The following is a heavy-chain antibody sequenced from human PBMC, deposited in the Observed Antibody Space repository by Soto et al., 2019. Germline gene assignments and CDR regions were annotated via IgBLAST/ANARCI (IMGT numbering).Heavy chain of an antibody. CDR1: GFTFTSYA. V-gene: IGHV1-18*01. CDR3: ARDFTGWPPDGVDS. D-gene: IGHD6-19*01. Sequence: QVHLVQSGTEVKMSGASVRVSCKTSGFTFTSYAFTWVRQAPGQGLEWMGWISAYNGATNYAKNFQGRVTMTTDSSTSTPDMELGSLTSYDTAVYFCARDFTGWPPDGVDSWGQGTLVTVSA. CDR2: ISAYNGAT. J-gene: IGHJ4*02.